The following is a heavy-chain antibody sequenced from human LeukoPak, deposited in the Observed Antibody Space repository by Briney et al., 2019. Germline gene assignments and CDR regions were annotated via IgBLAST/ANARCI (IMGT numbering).Heavy chain of an antibody. J-gene: IGHJ4*02. CDR2: IYYSGST. V-gene: IGHV4-39*07. Sequence: SETLSLTCTVSGGSISSSSYYWGWIRQPPGKGLEWIGSIYYSGSTYYNPSLKSRVTISVDTSKNQFSLKLSSVTAADTAVYYCARVSLEWLGGYYFDYWGQGTLVTVSS. CDR1: GGSISSSSYY. D-gene: IGHD5-12*01. CDR3: ARVSLEWLGGYYFDY.